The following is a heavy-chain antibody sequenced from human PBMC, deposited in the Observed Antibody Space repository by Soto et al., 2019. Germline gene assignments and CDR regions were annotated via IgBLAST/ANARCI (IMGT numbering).Heavy chain of an antibody. CDR3: AKDGVRFLEWLWESYYYGMDV. D-gene: IGHD3-3*01. V-gene: IGHV3-30*18. CDR1: GFTFSSYG. Sequence: QVQLVESGGGVVQPGRSLRLSCAASGFTFSSYGMHWVRQAPGKGLEWVAVISYDGSNKYYADSVKGRFTISRDNSKNTLYLQMNSLRAEDTAVYYCAKDGVRFLEWLWESYYYGMDVWGQGTTVTVSS. CDR2: ISYDGSNK. J-gene: IGHJ6*02.